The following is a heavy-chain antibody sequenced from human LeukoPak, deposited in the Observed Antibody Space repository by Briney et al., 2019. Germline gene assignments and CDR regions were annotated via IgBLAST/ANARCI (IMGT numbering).Heavy chain of an antibody. CDR3: ARDLGDWFGEAFDI. Sequence: GGSLRLSCAVSGFTFSSSWVHWVRQAPGKGLEWVSYISSGSSTIYYADSVKGRFTISRDNAKNSLYLQMNSLRAEDTAVYYCARDLGDWFGEAFDIWGQGTMVTVSS. CDR2: ISSGSSTI. D-gene: IGHD3-10*01. J-gene: IGHJ3*02. V-gene: IGHV3-48*01. CDR1: GFTFSSSW.